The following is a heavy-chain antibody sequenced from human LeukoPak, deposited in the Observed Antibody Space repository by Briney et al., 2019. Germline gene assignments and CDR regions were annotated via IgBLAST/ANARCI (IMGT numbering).Heavy chain of an antibody. CDR2: TRGDGET. CDR1: GFSFSNYA. Sequence: GGSLRLSCAASGFSFSNYAMSWVRQAPARGPEWVSSTRGDGETFYADSVKGRFTLSRDDSRNTVYLQLDNLRVEDTAIYYCARAGWVSNADAVWWGQGTQVTVSS. J-gene: IGHJ4*02. CDR3: ARAGWVSNADAVW. D-gene: IGHD1-1*01. V-gene: IGHV3-23*01.